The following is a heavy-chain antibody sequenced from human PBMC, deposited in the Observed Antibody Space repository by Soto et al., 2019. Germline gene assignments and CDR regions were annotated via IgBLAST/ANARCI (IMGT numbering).Heavy chain of an antibody. CDR2: ISVYNGNT. J-gene: IGHJ6*02. CDR1: GYTFTSYN. V-gene: IGHV1-18*01. D-gene: IGHD3-10*01. CDR3: ARANSGSYCVDV. Sequence: QVQLVQSGAEVKKPGASVKVSCKASGYTFTSYNFIWVRQAPGQGLEWMGWISVYNGNTNYAQKPQGRVTMTTDTSTSTAYMELRSLRSDDTAVYYCARANSGSYCVDVWGQGTTVTVSS.